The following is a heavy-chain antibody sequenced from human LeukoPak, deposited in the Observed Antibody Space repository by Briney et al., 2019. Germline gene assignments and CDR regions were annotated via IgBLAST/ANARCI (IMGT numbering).Heavy chain of an antibody. V-gene: IGHV3-23*01. CDR1: GFTFSSYA. CDR3: ARDREGQWPIPYYYYGMDV. D-gene: IGHD6-19*01. J-gene: IGHJ6*02. CDR2: VSGSGGST. Sequence: GGSLRLSCAASGFTFSSYAMSWVRQAPGKGPEWVSGVSGSGGSTYYADSVKGRFTISRDNSKNTLYLQMNSLRAEDTAVYYCARDREGQWPIPYYYYGMDVWGQGTTVTVSS.